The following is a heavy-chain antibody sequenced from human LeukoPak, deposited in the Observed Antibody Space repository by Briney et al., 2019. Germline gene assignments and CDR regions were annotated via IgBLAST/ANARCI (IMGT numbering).Heavy chain of an antibody. CDR1: GFTFSSHG. J-gene: IGHJ4*02. D-gene: IGHD3-16*01. CDR2: ISYDGSNK. Sequence: GRSLRLSCAASGFTFSSHGIHWVRQAPGKGLEWVAVISYDGSNKYYADSVKGRFTISRDNSKNTLYLQMNSLRPEDTAVYYCAKDDGIKYDNGGWFDYWGQGTLVTVSP. V-gene: IGHV3-30*18. CDR3: AKDDGIKYDNGGWFDY.